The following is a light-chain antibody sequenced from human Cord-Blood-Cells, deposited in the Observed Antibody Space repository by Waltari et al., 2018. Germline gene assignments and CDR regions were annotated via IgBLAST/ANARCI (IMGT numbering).Light chain of an antibody. J-gene: IGKJ3*01. CDR1: QSALYSSNNKNY. V-gene: IGKV4-1*01. CDR3: QQYYSTPPSFT. CDR2: WAS. Sequence: DIVMTQSPDSLAVSLGERATINCKSRQSALYSSNNKNYLAWYQQKPGQPPKLLIYWASTRESGVPDRFSGSGSGTDFTLTISSLQAEDVAVYYCQQYYSTPPSFTFGPGTKVDIK.